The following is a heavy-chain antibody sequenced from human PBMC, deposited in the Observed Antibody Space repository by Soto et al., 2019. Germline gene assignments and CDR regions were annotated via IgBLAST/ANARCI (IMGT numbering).Heavy chain of an antibody. CDR1: GFTFSSYG. CDR3: ARDFSGGDYSFAY. Sequence: QVQLVESGGGVVQPGRSLRLSCAASGFTFSSYGMHWVRQAPGKGLEWVAVIWYDGSNKYYADSVKGRFTISRANSKNTLYLQMNSLSAEDTAVYYCARDFSGGDYSFAYWGQGTLVTVSS. CDR2: IWYDGSNK. V-gene: IGHV3-33*01. D-gene: IGHD4-17*01. J-gene: IGHJ4*02.